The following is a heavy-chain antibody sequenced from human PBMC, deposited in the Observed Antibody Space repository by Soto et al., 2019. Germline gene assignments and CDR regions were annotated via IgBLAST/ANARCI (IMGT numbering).Heavy chain of an antibody. CDR2: ISGSGGST. V-gene: IGHV3-23*01. Sequence: EVQLLESGGGLVPPGGSLRLSCAASGFTFSSYAMSWVRQAPGKGLEWVLAISGSGGSTYYADTVKGRFTISTVTSKNTRYRKMNSVTAEETAGYYCAKAPTNYGSGSYYYYWGQGTLVTVSS. CDR1: GFTFSSYA. J-gene: IGHJ4*02. CDR3: AKAPTNYGSGSYYYY. D-gene: IGHD3-10*01.